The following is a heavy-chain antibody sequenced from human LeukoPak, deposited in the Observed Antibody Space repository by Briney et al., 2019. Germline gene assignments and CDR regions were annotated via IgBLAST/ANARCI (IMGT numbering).Heavy chain of an antibody. CDR1: GYTFTSYS. J-gene: IGHJ4*02. Sequence: ASVKVSCKASGYTFTSYSIHWVRQAPGQRLEWMGWINAGNGNTKYSQEFQGRVTITRDTSASTAYMELSSLRSEDMAVYYCARSSGDYYFDYWGQGTLVTVSS. CDR2: INAGNGNT. CDR3: ARSSGDYYFDY. V-gene: IGHV1-3*03. D-gene: IGHD4-17*01.